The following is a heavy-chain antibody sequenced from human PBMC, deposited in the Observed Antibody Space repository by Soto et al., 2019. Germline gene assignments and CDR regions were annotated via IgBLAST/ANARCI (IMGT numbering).Heavy chain of an antibody. CDR3: AKGEVRGIIPSYFDY. V-gene: IGHV3-30*18. J-gene: IGHJ4*02. Sequence: GGSLRLSCAGSGFTFRWFGMNWVRQAPGKGLEWVARISNDGSNEYYVDSVTGRFTISRDNSKNTLYLQMDSLRAEDTAVYYCAKGEVRGIIPSYFDYWGLGTLVPVSS. CDR1: GFTFRWFG. D-gene: IGHD3-10*01. CDR2: ISNDGSNE.